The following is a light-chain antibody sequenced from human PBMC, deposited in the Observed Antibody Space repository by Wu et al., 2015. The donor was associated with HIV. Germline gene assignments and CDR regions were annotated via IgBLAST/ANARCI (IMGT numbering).Light chain of an antibody. CDR2: GAS. Sequence: EIVLTQSPGTLSLSPGERATVSCRASQSVSSTYLAWYQQRPGQAPRLLIYGASTRATGIPDRFSGSGSGTDFTLTISRLEPEDFAVYYCQQRSSWPWTFGQGTKVEIK. J-gene: IGKJ1*01. CDR1: QSVSSTY. V-gene: IGKV3D-20*02. CDR3: QQRSSWPWT.